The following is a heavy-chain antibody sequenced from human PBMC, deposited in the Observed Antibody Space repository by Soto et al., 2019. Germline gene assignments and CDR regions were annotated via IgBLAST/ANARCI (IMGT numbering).Heavy chain of an antibody. Sequence: TLSLTCTVSGGSISGYYRSWIQQPPGKGRWWIGYIYYSGSTNCNPSLKSRVTISVDTSKNQFSLKLSSVTAADTAVYYCAREGRGDFWSGSIVYYYYGIDVWGEGTTVTV. J-gene: IGHJ6*02. D-gene: IGHD3-3*01. CDR3: AREGRGDFWSGSIVYYYYGIDV. CDR2: IYYSGST. CDR1: GGSISGYY. V-gene: IGHV4-59*01.